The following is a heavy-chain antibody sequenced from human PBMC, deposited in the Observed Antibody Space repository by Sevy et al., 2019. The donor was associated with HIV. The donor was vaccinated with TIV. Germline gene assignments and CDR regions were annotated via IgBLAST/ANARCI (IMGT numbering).Heavy chain of an antibody. CDR1: VFTFSSYS. D-gene: IGHD3-16*01. Sequence: GGSLRLSCAASVFTFSSYSMNWVRQAPGKGLEWVSYISSSSSTIYYADSVKGRFTISRDNAKNSLYLQMNSLRDEDTAVYYCARDWRGMALTYYYYGMDVWGQGTTVTVSS. J-gene: IGHJ6*02. CDR2: ISSSSSTI. V-gene: IGHV3-48*02. CDR3: ARDWRGMALTYYYYGMDV.